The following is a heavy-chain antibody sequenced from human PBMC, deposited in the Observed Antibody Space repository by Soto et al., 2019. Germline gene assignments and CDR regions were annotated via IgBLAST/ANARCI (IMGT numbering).Heavy chain of an antibody. CDR2: MLSGGRT. V-gene: IGHV3-53*01. CDR1: GFNVSHNY. CDR3: ARDPGHSLDV. D-gene: IGHD1-1*01. J-gene: IGHJ6*02. Sequence: EVQLVESGGGLIQPGGSLRISCAASGFNVSHNYMSWVRQPPGKGLEWVAIMLSGGRTYYADSVKGRCTISRDNSKNTLYFQMHSLGAEDTAVYYCARDPGHSLDVWGQGTTVIVSS.